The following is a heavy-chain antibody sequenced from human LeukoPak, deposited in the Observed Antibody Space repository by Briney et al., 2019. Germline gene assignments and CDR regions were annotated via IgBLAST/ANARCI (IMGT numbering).Heavy chain of an antibody. D-gene: IGHD2-21*01. Sequence: GGSLRLSCAASGFSFSAYYMHWVCQVPGKGLVWVSRINTDGSSTAYADSVKGRFTISRDNAKNTLYLQMNSLRDEDTAVYYCAILSYCRGDCWGQGTLVTVSS. CDR2: INTDGSST. CDR1: GFSFSAYY. V-gene: IGHV3-74*01. CDR3: AILSYCRGDC. J-gene: IGHJ4*02.